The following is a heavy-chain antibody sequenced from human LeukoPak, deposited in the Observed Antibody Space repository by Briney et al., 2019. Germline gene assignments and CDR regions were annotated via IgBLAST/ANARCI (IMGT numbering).Heavy chain of an antibody. V-gene: IGHV3-23*01. D-gene: IGHD3-22*01. CDR1: GFTFSSYA. J-gene: IGHJ4*02. CDR3: ANSIQWLFFDY. CDR2: INGGGGST. Sequence: SGGSLRLSCAASGFTFSSYAMSWVRQAPGKGLEWVSAINGGGGSTYYADSVKGRFTISRDNSKNTLYLQMNSLRAEDTAVYYCANSIQWLFFDYWGQGTLVTVSS.